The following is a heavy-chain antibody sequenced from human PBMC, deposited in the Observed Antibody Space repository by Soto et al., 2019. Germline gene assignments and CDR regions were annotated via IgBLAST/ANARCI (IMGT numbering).Heavy chain of an antibody. Sequence: SETLSLTCTVSGGSFSPNYWSWIRQPPGKGLEWVGYIYYGGSTSYNPSLKSRVTISVDTSKNQFSLKLSSVTAADTAVYYCARTYDDSGPNSGGYGFDIWGQGTMVTVSS. CDR1: GGSFSPNY. CDR2: IYYGGST. CDR3: ARTYDDSGPNSGGYGFDI. D-gene: IGHD3-22*01. V-gene: IGHV4-59*01. J-gene: IGHJ3*02.